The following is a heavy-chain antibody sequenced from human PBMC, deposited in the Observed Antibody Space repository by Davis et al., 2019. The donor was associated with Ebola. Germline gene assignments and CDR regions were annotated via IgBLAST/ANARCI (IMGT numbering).Heavy chain of an antibody. CDR2: INPSGGST. V-gene: IGHV1-46*01. Sequence: ASVKVSCKASGYTFTSYYMHWVRQAPGQGLEWMGIINPSGGSTSYAQKFQGRVTMTRDTSTSTVYMELSSLRSEDTAVYYCARAMIWFGEQNNWFDPWGQGTLVTVSS. CDR1: GYTFTSYY. D-gene: IGHD3-10*01. CDR3: ARAMIWFGEQNNWFDP. J-gene: IGHJ5*02.